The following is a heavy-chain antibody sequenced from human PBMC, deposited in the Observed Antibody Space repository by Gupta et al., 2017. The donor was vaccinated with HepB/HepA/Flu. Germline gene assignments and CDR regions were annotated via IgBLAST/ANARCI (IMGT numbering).Heavy chain of an antibody. CDR2: IKSKTDGGTT. V-gene: IGHV3-15*01. J-gene: IGHJ5*02. D-gene: IGHD3-3*02. CDR3: IALQAFWFDP. CDR1: GFTFSNAW. Sequence: EVQLVESGGGLVKPGGSLRLSCAASGFTFSNAWMSWVRQAPGKGLEWVGRIKSIKSKTDGGTTDYAAPVKGRFTISRDDSKNTLYLQMNSLKTEDTAVYYCIALQAFWFDPWSQGTLVTVSS.